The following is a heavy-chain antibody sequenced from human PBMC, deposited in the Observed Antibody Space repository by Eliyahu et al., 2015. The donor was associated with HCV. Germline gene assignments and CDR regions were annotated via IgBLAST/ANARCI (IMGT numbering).Heavy chain of an antibody. V-gene: IGHV3-30*04. Sequence: QVQLVGSGGGVVQPGRSLRXXXAASGFXFSSYAMHWVRQAPGKGLEWVAVISYDGSNKYYADSVKGRFTISRDNSKNTLYLQMNSLRAEDTAVYYCARDPGDWGQGTLVTVSS. D-gene: IGHD3-16*01. J-gene: IGHJ4*02. CDR1: GFXFSSYA. CDR2: ISYDGSNK. CDR3: ARDPGD.